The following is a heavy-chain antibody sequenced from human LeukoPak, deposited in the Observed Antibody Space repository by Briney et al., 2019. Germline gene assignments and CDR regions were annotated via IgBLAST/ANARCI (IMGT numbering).Heavy chain of an antibody. CDR3: ATLGKVSIFGVVIDY. D-gene: IGHD3-3*01. V-gene: IGHV1-24*01. Sequence: ASVKDSCKVSGYTLTELSMHWVRQAPGKGLEWMGGFDPEDGETVYAQKFQGRVTMTEDTSTDTAYMELSSLRSEDTAVYYCATLGKVSIFGVVIDYWGQGTLVTVSS. J-gene: IGHJ4*02. CDR1: GYTLTELS. CDR2: FDPEDGET.